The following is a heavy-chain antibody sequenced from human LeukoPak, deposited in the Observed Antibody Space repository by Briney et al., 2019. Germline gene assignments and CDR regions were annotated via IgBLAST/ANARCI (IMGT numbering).Heavy chain of an antibody. CDR2: ISYDGSNK. J-gene: IGHJ6*02. Sequence: GGSLRLSCAASGFTVSSNYMSWVRQAPGKGLEWVAVISYDGSNKYYADSVKGRFTISRDNSKNPLYLQMNSLRAEDTAVYYCAKDLGDPLLSVSYYGMDVWGQGTTVTVSS. D-gene: IGHD2-2*01. CDR3: AKDLGDPLLSVSYYGMDV. CDR1: GFTVSSNY. V-gene: IGHV3-30*18.